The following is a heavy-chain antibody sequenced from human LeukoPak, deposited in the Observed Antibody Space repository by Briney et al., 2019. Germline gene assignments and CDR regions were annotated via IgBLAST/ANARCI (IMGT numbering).Heavy chain of an antibody. J-gene: IGHJ4*02. CDR3: ARDHPGGITMVRGVPDY. Sequence: SETLSLTCAVYGGSFSGYYWSWIRQPPGKGLEWIGEINHSGSTNYNPSLKSRVTISVDTSKNQFSLKLSSVTAADTAVYYCARDHPGGITMVRGVPDYWGQGTLVTVSS. D-gene: IGHD3-10*01. CDR2: INHSGST. CDR1: GGSFSGYY. V-gene: IGHV4-34*01.